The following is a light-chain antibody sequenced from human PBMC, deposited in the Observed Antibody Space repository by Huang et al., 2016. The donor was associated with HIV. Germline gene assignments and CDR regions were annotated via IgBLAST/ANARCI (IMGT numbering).Light chain of an antibody. CDR1: QSILYSSTDKSY. CDR3: QQYYSSPFT. CDR2: WAS. Sequence: DIVMTQSPDSLAVSLGERATINCKSSQSILYSSTDKSYLAWYHQNPGQPPKLLIYWASTRESGVPDRVSGSGSGTDFTLTISSLQAEDVAVYYCQQYYSSPFTFGPGTKVDIK. J-gene: IGKJ3*01. V-gene: IGKV4-1*01.